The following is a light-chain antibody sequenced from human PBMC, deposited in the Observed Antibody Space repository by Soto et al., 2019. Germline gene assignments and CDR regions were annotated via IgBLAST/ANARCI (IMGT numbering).Light chain of an antibody. CDR1: QSVNNNY. Sequence: EIVLMQSPGTLSLSPGEGATLSCRASQSVNNNYLAWYQQRPGQAPTVLIFDTSRRATGVPDMFSGSRSGTDFTLRISRVEPDNFAVYYCQQYGSSQFTFGPGTKVNIK. CDR2: DTS. V-gene: IGKV3-20*01. CDR3: QQYGSSQFT. J-gene: IGKJ3*01.